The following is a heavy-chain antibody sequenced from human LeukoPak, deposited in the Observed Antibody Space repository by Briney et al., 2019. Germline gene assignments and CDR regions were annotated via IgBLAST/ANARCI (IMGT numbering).Heavy chain of an antibody. Sequence: PSETLSLTCTVSGDSVSSGSYYWSWIRRPPGKGLEWIGCVYYSGSTNYNPSLKSRVTISVDTSKNQFSLKLSSVTAADTAIYYCARVTTGYRAAYYFDYWGQGTLVTVSS. CDR2: VYYSGST. D-gene: IGHD3-9*01. J-gene: IGHJ4*02. CDR3: ARVTTGYRAAYYFDY. V-gene: IGHV4-61*01. CDR1: GDSVSSGSYY.